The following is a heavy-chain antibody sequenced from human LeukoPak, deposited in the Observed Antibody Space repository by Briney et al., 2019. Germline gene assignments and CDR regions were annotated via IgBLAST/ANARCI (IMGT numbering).Heavy chain of an antibody. Sequence: AETLSLTCTVSGGSISSYYWSWIRQPPGKGLEWIGCIYYSGSTSYNPSLKSRVTISVDTSKNQFSLKLSSVTAADTAVYYCAREAAATAYFDYWGQGTLVTVSS. CDR1: GGSISSYY. CDR2: IYYSGST. V-gene: IGHV4-59*01. J-gene: IGHJ4*02. D-gene: IGHD2-2*01. CDR3: AREAAATAYFDY.